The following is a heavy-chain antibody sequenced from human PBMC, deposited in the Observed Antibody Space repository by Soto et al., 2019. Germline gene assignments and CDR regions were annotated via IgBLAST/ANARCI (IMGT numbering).Heavy chain of an antibody. J-gene: IGHJ5*02. V-gene: IGHV4-38-2*02. D-gene: IGHD3-22*01. CDR1: GYSISSGYY. CDR2: IYHSGST. Sequence: SETLSLTCAVSGYSISSGYYWGWIRQPPGKGLEWIGSIYHSGSTYYNPSLKSRVTISVDTSKNQFSLKLSSVTAADTAVYYCARDNYDSSGYYLNWFDPWGQGTLVTVSS. CDR3: ARDNYDSSGYYLNWFDP.